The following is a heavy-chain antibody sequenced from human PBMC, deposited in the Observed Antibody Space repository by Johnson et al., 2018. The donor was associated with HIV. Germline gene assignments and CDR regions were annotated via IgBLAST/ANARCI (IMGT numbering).Heavy chain of an antibody. CDR3: ARARAGDAFDI. CDR1: GFTFDDYG. V-gene: IGHV3-20*04. CDR2: INWDGGVT. J-gene: IGHJ3*02. Sequence: MMLVESGGGVVRPGESLRLSCAASGFTFDDYGMTWVRQAPGKGLEWVSGINWDGGVTYYADSVKGRFTISRDNSKNTLYLQMNSLRAEDTAVYYCARARAGDAFDIWGQGTMVTVSS. D-gene: IGHD6-13*01.